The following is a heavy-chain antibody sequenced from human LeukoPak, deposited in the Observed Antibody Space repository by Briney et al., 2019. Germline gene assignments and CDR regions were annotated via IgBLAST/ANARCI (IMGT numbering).Heavy chain of an antibody. V-gene: IGHV3-21*01. Sequence: GGSLRLSCAASGFTFSSYAMSWVRQAPGKGLEWVSSISSSNSYIYYADSVKGRFTISRDNAKNSLYLQMNSLRAEDTAVYYCARADEWELPEYWGQGTLVTVSS. D-gene: IGHD1-26*01. CDR2: ISSSNSYI. CDR1: GFTFSSYA. J-gene: IGHJ4*02. CDR3: ARADEWELPEY.